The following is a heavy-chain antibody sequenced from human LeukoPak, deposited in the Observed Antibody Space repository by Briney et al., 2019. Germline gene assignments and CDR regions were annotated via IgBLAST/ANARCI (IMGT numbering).Heavy chain of an antibody. CDR3: ARGRELQARRFDY. CDR2: INHSGST. Sequence: SETLSLTCAVYGGSFSGYYWSWIRQPPGKGLEWIGEINHSGSTNYNPSLKSRVTISVDTSKNQFSLKLSSVTAADTAVYYCARGRELQARRFDYWGQGTLVTVSS. D-gene: IGHD1-7*01. CDR1: GGSFSGYY. J-gene: IGHJ4*02. V-gene: IGHV4-34*01.